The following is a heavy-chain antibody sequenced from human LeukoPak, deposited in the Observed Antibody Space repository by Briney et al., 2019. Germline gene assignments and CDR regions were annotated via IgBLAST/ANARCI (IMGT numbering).Heavy chain of an antibody. Sequence: PGRSLRLSCASSGFTFSSYGMLWVRQATAKGLEWVSLISYDGSNKYYADCVKGRFTISRDNSKNTLYVQMNSLRAEDTAVYYCARKLGADIGAFDIWGQGTMVTVSS. D-gene: IGHD2-15*01. CDR2: ISYDGSNK. V-gene: IGHV3-30*03. CDR3: ARKLGADIGAFDI. CDR1: GFTFSSYG. J-gene: IGHJ3*02.